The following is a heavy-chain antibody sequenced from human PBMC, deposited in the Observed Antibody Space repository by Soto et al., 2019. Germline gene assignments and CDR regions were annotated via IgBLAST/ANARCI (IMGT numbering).Heavy chain of an antibody. V-gene: IGHV4-59*01. D-gene: IGHD7-27*01. CDR3: AKEHWGSFDF. Sequence: SETLSLTCTVSGGSISSYYWNWMRQSPGRGLEWIGYISYSGSTSYNPSLKSRVTVSKDTSKNQFSLKLSSVTAADTAIYYCAKEHWGSFDFWGQGALVTV. J-gene: IGHJ4*02. CDR1: GGSISSYY. CDR2: ISYSGST.